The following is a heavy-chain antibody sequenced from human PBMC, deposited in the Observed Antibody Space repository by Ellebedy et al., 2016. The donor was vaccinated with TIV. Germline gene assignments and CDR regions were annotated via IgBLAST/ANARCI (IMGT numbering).Heavy chain of an antibody. J-gene: IGHJ4*02. CDR3: ARDRSLGAPLGAFDY. CDR1: GFIFSDYS. D-gene: IGHD3-16*01. Sequence: PGGSLRLSCAASGFIFSDYSMSRIRQAPGKGLEWISYISSRSTNTKSTDSVKGRFTVSRDNSKNSLYFQMNSLRADDTAIYYCARDRSLGAPLGAFDYWGQGTLVTVSS. V-gene: IGHV3-11*06. CDR2: ISSRSTNT.